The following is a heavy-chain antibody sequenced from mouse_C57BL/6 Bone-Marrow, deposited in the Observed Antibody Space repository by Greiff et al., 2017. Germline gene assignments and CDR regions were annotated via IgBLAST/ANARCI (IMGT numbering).Heavy chain of an antibody. D-gene: IGHD2-1*01. V-gene: IGHV3-6*01. J-gene: IGHJ2*01. CDR2: ISYDGSN. CDR3: ARGYYGNYPYYFDY. Sequence: EVQRVESGPGLVKPSQSLSLTCSVTGYSITSGYYWNWIRQFPGNKLEWMGYISYDGSNNYNPSLKNRISITRDTSKNQFFLKLNSVTTEDTATYYCARGYYGNYPYYFDYWGQGTTLTVSS. CDR1: GYSITSGYY.